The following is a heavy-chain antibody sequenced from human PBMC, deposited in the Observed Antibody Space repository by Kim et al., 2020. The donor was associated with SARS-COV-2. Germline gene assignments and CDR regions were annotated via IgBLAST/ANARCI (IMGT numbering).Heavy chain of an antibody. CDR1: GFTFSSYA. CDR2: ISSNGGST. D-gene: IGHD3-10*01. Sequence: GGSLRLSCAASGFTFSSYAMHWVRQAPGKGLEYVSAISSNGGSTYYANSVKGRFTISRDNSKNTLYLQMGSLRAEDMAVYYCARDRGPRFYYGSGSYHFDYWGQGTLVTVSS. J-gene: IGHJ4*02. CDR3: ARDRGPRFYYGSGSYHFDY. V-gene: IGHV3-64*01.